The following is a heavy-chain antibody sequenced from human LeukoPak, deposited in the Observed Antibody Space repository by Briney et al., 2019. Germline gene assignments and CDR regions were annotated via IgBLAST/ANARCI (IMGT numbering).Heavy chain of an antibody. CDR3: TRDRGTYNWFDP. CDR1: GVTFSGSA. CDR2: IDKKDNLYAT. V-gene: IGHV3-73*01. D-gene: IGHD2-15*01. Sequence: GGSLRLSCAASGVTFSGSAVHWVRQSSGKGLEWVGHIDKKDNLYATAYAESVKGRFTISRDDSKDTAFLHMDNLKTEDTALYYCTRDRGTYNWFDPWGQGTLVTVSS. J-gene: IGHJ5*02.